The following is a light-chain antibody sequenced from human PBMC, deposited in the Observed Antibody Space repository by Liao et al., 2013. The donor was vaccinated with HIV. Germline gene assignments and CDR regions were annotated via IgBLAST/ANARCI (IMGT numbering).Light chain of an antibody. V-gene: IGLV3-21*04. J-gene: IGLJ2*01. CDR1: NIESKS. CDR3: QVWDSSSDHPVV. CDR2: YNK. Sequence: SYELTQPPSVSVAPGKTASITCGGNNIESKSVHWYQQKPGQAPVVVIYYNKDRPSGIPERFSGSNSGTTATLTISRVEAGDEADYYCQVWDSSSDHPVVFGGGTKLTVL.